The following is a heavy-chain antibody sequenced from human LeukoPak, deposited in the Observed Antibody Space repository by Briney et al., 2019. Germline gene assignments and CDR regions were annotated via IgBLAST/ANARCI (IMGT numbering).Heavy chain of an antibody. Sequence: ASVTVSCKASGYTFSSYGISWVRQAPGQGLQWMGWINPNNGKTNYEQKVQARVTMTTDTSTSTAYMELRSLTSDDTAVYYCARAGRESYYYYMDVWGKGTTVTVSS. CDR3: ARAGRESYYYYMDV. V-gene: IGHV1-18*01. J-gene: IGHJ6*03. CDR2: INPNNGKT. CDR1: GYTFSSYG.